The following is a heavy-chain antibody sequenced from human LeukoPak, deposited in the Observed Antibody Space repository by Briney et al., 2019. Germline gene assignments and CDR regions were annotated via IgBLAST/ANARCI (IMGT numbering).Heavy chain of an antibody. V-gene: IGHV2-5*02. Sequence: SGPTLVNPTQTLTLTCTLTGSSLTTNGVGVGWIRQPPGKALAWLALIYWDDDARYTESLKSRLTITKDTSKNQVVLTMTNLDPVDTGTYYCARISRRSYYFDYWGQGTLVTVSS. CDR1: GSSLTTNGVG. D-gene: IGHD6-13*01. CDR2: IYWDDDA. CDR3: ARISRRSYYFDY. J-gene: IGHJ4*02.